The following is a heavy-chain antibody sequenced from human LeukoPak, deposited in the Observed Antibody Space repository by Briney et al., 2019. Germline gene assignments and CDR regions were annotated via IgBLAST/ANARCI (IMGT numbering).Heavy chain of an antibody. Sequence: GGSLRLSCAASGFTFSNYWMTWVRQAPGKGLEWVANIKEDGSHKNYVDSVKGRFTISRDNVKNFLYLQVNSLTAEDTAVYYCARGMYSYYGSGYYPVGDYWGQGTLVTVPS. D-gene: IGHD3-22*01. CDR3: ARGMYSYYGSGYYPVGDY. CDR1: GFTFSNYW. V-gene: IGHV3-7*05. CDR2: IKEDGSHK. J-gene: IGHJ4*02.